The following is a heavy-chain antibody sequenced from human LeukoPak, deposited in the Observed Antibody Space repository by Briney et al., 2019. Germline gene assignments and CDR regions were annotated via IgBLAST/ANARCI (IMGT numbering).Heavy chain of an antibody. CDR1: GGSIGSDSHY. J-gene: IGHJ4*02. D-gene: IGHD3-10*01. V-gene: IGHV4-39*01. Sequence: KTSETRSLTCIVSGGSIGSDSHYWGWIRQPPGKGLEWIGTMYYSGNTYYNPSLKSRVTISVDASKNQFSLRLSSVTAADTAVYYCARLIGLWFPSDYWGQGALVAVSS. CDR3: ARLIGLWFPSDY. CDR2: MYYSGNT.